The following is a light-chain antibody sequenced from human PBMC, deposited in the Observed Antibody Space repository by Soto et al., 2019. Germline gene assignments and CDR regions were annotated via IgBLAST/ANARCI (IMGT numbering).Light chain of an antibody. CDR2: GAS. CDR1: QSVSSN. V-gene: IGKV3-15*01. J-gene: IGKJ2*01. Sequence: EIVMTQSPATLSVSPGERATLSCRASQSVSSNLAWYQQKPGQAPRLLIYGASTRATGIPARFSGSGSGTEVTLTISRLQSEDFAVYYCQQYNNWPHTFGQGTKLEIK. CDR3: QQYNNWPHT.